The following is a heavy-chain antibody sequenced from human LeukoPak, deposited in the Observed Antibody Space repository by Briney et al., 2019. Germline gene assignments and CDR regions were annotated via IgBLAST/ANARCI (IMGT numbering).Heavy chain of an antibody. CDR2: INSDARNA. J-gene: IGHJ3*02. V-gene: IGHV3-74*01. CDR1: GFTFSSYW. CDR3: ASGIGVGDSFDI. D-gene: IGHD3-3*01. Sequence: GGSLRLSCAASGFTFSSYWMYWVRQAPGKGLVWVSRINSDARNANYADSVQGRFTISRDNAKNTLYLQMNSLRVEDTAVYYCASGIGVGDSFDIWGQGTMVTVSS.